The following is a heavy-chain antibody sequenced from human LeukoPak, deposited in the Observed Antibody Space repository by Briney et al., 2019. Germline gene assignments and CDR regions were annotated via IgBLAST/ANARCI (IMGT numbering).Heavy chain of an antibody. V-gene: IGHV3-53*01. CDR1: EVTVTSNY. D-gene: IGHD3-22*01. J-gene: IGHJ3*02. Sequence: GGSLRLSCAASEVTVTSNYMSWVRQAPGKGLQWVSVIYPGGDIYYADSVKGRFIISRDNSKNTLSLQMNSLTADDTAVYYCVRGPRYYDDSGFHYGVFDIWGQGTVVTVSS. CDR2: IYPGGDI. CDR3: VRGPRYYDDSGFHYGVFDI.